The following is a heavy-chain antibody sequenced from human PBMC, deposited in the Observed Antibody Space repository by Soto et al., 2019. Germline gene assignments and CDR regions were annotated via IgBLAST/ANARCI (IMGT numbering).Heavy chain of an antibody. CDR2: ISYDGSNK. V-gene: IGHV3-30*18. J-gene: IGHJ4*02. CDR3: AKDRSGWSFAY. D-gene: IGHD6-19*01. CDR1: GFTFISYG. Sequence: GGSLRLSCAASGFTFISYGMHWVLQAPCKGLEWVAVISYDGSNKYYADSVKGRFTISRDNSKNTLYLQMNSLRAEDTAVYYCAKDRSGWSFAYWGKGKPVTVYS.